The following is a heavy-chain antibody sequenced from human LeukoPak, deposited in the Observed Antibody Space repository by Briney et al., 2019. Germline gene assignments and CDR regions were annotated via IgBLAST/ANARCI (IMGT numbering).Heavy chain of an antibody. CDR2: IYTSGST. Sequence: SDTLSLICAVYGGSFSGYYWSWIRQPPGKGLEWIGRIYTSGSTNYNPSLKSRVIISVDTSKNQFSLKLSSVTAADTAVYYCARDLYGDYAFDIWGQGTLVTVSS. CDR3: ARDLYGDYAFDI. CDR1: GGSFSGYY. D-gene: IGHD4-17*01. J-gene: IGHJ3*02. V-gene: IGHV4-4*08.